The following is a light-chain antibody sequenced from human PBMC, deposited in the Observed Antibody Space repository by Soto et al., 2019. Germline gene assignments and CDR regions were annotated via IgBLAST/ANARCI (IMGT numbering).Light chain of an antibody. V-gene: IGKV1-5*03. Sequence: DIQMTQSPSTLSAFVGDRVSVTCRASQSISTWLAWYQQKPGQAPKLLIYRASSLQSGVPSRFSGSGSGTAFTLTSSRLQTDDFATYYCLQYDNYWTFGQGTKVEIK. CDR2: RAS. J-gene: IGKJ1*01. CDR1: QSISTW. CDR3: LQYDNYWT.